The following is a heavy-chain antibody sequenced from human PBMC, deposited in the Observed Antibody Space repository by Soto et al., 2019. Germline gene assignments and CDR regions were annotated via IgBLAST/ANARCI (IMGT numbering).Heavy chain of an antibody. CDR3: ASGRSGWYFDL. J-gene: IGHJ2*01. CDR2: IYYSGTT. V-gene: IGHV4-59*01. D-gene: IGHD3-16*02. CDR1: GGSISSYY. Sequence: QVQLQESGPGLVKPSETLSLTCTVSGGSISSYYWSWFRQPPGKGLEWIGYIYYSGTTNYNPSLKSRVTISVDTSNTQFSLKLSSVTAADSALYYCASGRSGWYFDLWGRGTLVTVSS.